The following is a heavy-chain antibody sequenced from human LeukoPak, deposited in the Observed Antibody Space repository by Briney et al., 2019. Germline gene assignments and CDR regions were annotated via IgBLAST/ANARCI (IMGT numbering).Heavy chain of an antibody. Sequence: PSETLSLTCTVSGGSISSYYWSWIRQPAGKGLEWIGRIYTSGSTNYNPSLKSRVTMSVDTSKNQFSLKLSSVTAADTAVYYCARELQYYDYVWGSSKDAFDIWGQGTMVTVSS. CDR2: IYTSGST. CDR3: ARELQYYDYVWGSSKDAFDI. V-gene: IGHV4-4*07. J-gene: IGHJ3*02. D-gene: IGHD3-16*01. CDR1: GGSISSYY.